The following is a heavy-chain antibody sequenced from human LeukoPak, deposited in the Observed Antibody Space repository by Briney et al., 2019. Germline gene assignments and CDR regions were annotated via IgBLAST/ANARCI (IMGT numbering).Heavy chain of an antibody. D-gene: IGHD2-15*01. V-gene: IGHV4-59*01. CDR1: GGSISSYS. J-gene: IGHJ2*01. CDR2: IYYSGST. CDR3: ARTYCSGGSCYSGSYWYFDL. Sequence: PSETLPLTCTVSGGSISSYSWSWIRQPPEKGLEWIGYIYYSGSTSYNPSLKSRVTISVDTSKNQFSLKLNSVTAADTAVYYCARTYCSGGSCYSGSYWYFDLWGRGTLVTVSS.